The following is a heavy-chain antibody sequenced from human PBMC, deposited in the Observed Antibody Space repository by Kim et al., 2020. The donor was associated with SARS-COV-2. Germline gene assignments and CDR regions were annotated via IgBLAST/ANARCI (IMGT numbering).Heavy chain of an antibody. CDR3: AREGIQLWLLSTFDY. Sequence: ASVKVSCKASGYTFTGYYMHWVRQAPGQGLEWMGRINPNSGGTNYAQKFQGRVTMTRDTSISTAYMELSRLRSDDTAVYYCAREGIQLWLLSTFDYWGQGTLVTVSS. CDR2: INPNSGGT. D-gene: IGHD5-18*01. V-gene: IGHV1-2*06. J-gene: IGHJ4*02. CDR1: GYTFTGYY.